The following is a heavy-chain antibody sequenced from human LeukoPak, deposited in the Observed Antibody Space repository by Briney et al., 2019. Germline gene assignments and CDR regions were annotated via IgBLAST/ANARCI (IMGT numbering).Heavy chain of an antibody. V-gene: IGHV3-30*02. D-gene: IGHD4-11*01. CDR2: IRYDGSNK. Sequence: GGSLRLSCAASGFTFSSYGMHWVRQAPGKGLEWVAFIRYDGSNKYYADSVKGRFTISRDNSKNTLYLQMNSLRAEDTAVYYCAKAGSTAEVHWFDPWGQGTLVTVSS. J-gene: IGHJ5*02. CDR1: GFTFSSYG. CDR3: AKAGSTAEVHWFDP.